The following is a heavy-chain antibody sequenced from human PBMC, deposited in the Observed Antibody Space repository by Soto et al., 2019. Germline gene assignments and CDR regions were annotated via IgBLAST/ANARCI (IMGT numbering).Heavy chain of an antibody. V-gene: IGHV3-30-3*01. D-gene: IGHD6-13*01. CDR2: ISYDGSNK. CDR1: GFTFSSYA. CDR3: ARDRIYSSSWHDY. J-gene: IGHJ4*02. Sequence: QVQLVESGGGVVQPGRSLRLSCAASGFTFSSYAMHWVRQAPGKGLEWVAVISYDGSNKYYEDSVKSRFTISRDNYKNTLYLQMNSLRAEDTAVYYCARDRIYSSSWHDYWGQGTLVTVSS.